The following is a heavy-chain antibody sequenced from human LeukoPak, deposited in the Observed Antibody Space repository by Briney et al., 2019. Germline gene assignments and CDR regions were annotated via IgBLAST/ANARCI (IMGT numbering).Heavy chain of an antibody. Sequence: PGGSLRLSCAASGFTFSSYWMSWVRQAPGKGLEWVGFIRSKAYGGTTEYAASVKGRFTISRDDSKSIADLQMNSLKTEDTAVYYCTRDTTLYDILTGAQTVDAFDIWGQGTMVTVSS. J-gene: IGHJ3*02. CDR2: IRSKAYGGTT. V-gene: IGHV3-49*04. D-gene: IGHD3-9*01. CDR1: GFTFSSYW. CDR3: TRDTTLYDILTGAQTVDAFDI.